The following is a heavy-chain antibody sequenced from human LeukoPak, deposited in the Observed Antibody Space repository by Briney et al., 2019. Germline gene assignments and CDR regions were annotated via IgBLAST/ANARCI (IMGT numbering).Heavy chain of an antibody. D-gene: IGHD6-19*01. Sequence: GGSLRLSCAASGFTSSNYWMSWVRQAPGKGLEWVANIMQDGSGNYYVDSVRGRFTISRDNSKNSLYLQMNSLRVEDTAVYYCARADSSGKILDYWGQGTRVTVAS. CDR1: GFTSSNYW. J-gene: IGHJ4*02. CDR3: ARADSSGKILDY. CDR2: IMQDGSGN. V-gene: IGHV3-7*01.